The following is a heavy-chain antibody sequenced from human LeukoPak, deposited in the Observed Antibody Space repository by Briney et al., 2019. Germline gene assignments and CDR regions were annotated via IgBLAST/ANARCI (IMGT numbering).Heavy chain of an antibody. V-gene: IGHV1-2*02. CDR2: INPNSGGT. CDR3: AREVGIAVAGFDAFDI. J-gene: IGHJ3*02. CDR1: GYTFTGYY. Sequence: ASVKVSCKASGYTFTGYYMHWVRQAPGQGLEWMGWINPNSGGTNYAQKFQGRVTTTRDTSISTAYMELSRLRSDDTAVYYCAREVGIAVAGFDAFDIWGQGTMVTVSS. D-gene: IGHD6-19*01.